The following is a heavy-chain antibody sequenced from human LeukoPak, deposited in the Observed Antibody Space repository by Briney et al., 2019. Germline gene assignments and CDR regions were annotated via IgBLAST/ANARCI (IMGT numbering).Heavy chain of an antibody. CDR3: ARDQKGDIVVVPAATDAFDI. CDR2: INPSGGST. D-gene: IGHD2-2*01. Sequence: ASVKVSCKASGYTFTSYYMHWVRQAPGQGLEWMGIINPSGGSTSYAQKFQGRVTMTRDTSTSTVYMEPSSLRSEDTAVYYCARDQKGDIVVVPAATDAFDIWGQGTMVTVSS. CDR1: GYTFTSYY. V-gene: IGHV1-46*01. J-gene: IGHJ3*02.